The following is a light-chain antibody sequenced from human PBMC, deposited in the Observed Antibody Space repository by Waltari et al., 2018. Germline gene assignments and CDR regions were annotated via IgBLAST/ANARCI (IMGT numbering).Light chain of an antibody. Sequence: QSVLTQAPSVSGAPGQRVTIPCTGGDSNIASFCVNWYQHLPGRVPKLLIYENTNRPSGVPDRFSGSRSGTSASLAIAGLQPEDEGDYYCQSYDNSLRGSVLFGGGTKLTVL. J-gene: IGLJ3*02. CDR1: DSNIASFCV. V-gene: IGLV1-40*01. CDR3: QSYDNSLRGSVL. CDR2: ENT.